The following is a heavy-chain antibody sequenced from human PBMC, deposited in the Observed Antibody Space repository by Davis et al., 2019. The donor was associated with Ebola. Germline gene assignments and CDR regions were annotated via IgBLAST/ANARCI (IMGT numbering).Heavy chain of an antibody. CDR3: ARDLGPVPAAQQTLHDAFDI. J-gene: IGHJ3*02. CDR1: GGSVSSGSYY. V-gene: IGHV4-61*01. Sequence: PSETLSLTCTVSGGSVSSGSYYWSWIRQPPGKGLEWIGYIYYSGSTNYNPSLKSRVTISVDKSKNQFSLKLSSVTAADTAVYYCARDLGPVPAAQQTLHDAFDIWGQGTMVTVSS. CDR2: IYYSGST. D-gene: IGHD2-2*01.